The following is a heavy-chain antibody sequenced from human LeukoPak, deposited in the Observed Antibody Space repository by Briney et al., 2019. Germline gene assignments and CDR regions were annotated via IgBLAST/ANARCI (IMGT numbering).Heavy chain of an antibody. CDR3: ARGGPYDILTGYRRGAFDI. J-gene: IGHJ3*02. CDR1: GGSISSYY. Sequence: SETLSLTCTVSGGSISSYYWSWLRQPPGKGLEWIGYIYYSGSTNYNPSLKSRVTISVDTSKNQFSLKLSSVTAADTAVYYCARGGPYDILTGYRRGAFDIWGQGTMATVSS. CDR2: IYYSGST. V-gene: IGHV4-59*01. D-gene: IGHD3-9*01.